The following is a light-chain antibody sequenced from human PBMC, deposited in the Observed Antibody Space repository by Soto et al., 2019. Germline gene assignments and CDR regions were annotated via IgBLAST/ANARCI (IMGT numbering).Light chain of an antibody. J-gene: IGKJ4*01. Sequence: EIVLKQSPATLYLSTGERATLSCRASQSVSSYLAWYQQQPGQAPRLLIYDASNRATGGPARFSGSGSGTDFTLTISLLEPEDFAVYSGQQRSNWPLTLGGGTKGEI. CDR1: QSVSSY. CDR2: DAS. CDR3: QQRSNWPLT. V-gene: IGKV3-11*01.